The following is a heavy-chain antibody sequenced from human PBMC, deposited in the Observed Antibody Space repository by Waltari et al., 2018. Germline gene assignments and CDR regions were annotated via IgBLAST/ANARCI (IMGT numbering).Heavy chain of an antibody. CDR1: GGTFSSYA. J-gene: IGHJ1*01. Sequence: QVQLVQSGAEVKKPGSSVKVSCKASGGTFSSYAISWVRQAPGQGLEWMGGIIPIFGTANYAQKFQGRVTITTDESTSTAYMELSSLRSEDTAVYYCATGPPRYSGSYYGYFQHWGQGTLVTVSS. D-gene: IGHD1-26*01. V-gene: IGHV1-69*05. CDR2: IIPIFGTA. CDR3: ATGPPRYSGSYYGYFQH.